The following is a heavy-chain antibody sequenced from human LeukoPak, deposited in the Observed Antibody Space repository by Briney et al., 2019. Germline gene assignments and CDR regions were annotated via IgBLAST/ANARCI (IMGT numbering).Heavy chain of an antibody. Sequence: PSETLSLTCAVYGGSFSGYYWCWISQPPGKGLEWIGEINHSGSTNYNPSLKSRVTISVDTSKNQFSLKLSSVTAADTAVYYCARSGWPPGYWGQGTLLTVSS. CDR1: GGSFSGYY. CDR3: ARSGWPPGY. CDR2: INHSGST. J-gene: IGHJ4*02. D-gene: IGHD6-19*01. V-gene: IGHV4-34*01.